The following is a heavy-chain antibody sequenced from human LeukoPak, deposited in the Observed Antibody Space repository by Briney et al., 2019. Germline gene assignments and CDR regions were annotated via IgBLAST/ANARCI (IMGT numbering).Heavy chain of an antibody. CDR2: IIPIFGTA. J-gene: IGHJ6*03. CDR3: ARAPYYDILTGYYNRNYYYYMDV. V-gene: IGHV1-69*05. CDR1: GGTFSSYA. Sequence: GSSLKVSCKASGGTFSSYAISWVRQAPGQGLEWMGGIIPIFGTANYAQKFQGRVTITTDESTSTAYMELSSLRSEDTAVYYCARAPYYDILTGYYNRNYYYYMDVWGKGTTVTVSS. D-gene: IGHD3-9*01.